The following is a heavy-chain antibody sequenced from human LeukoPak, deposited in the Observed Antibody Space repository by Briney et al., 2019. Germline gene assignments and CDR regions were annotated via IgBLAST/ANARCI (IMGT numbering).Heavy chain of an antibody. CDR1: GGSISSSSYY. CDR2: IYYSGST. V-gene: IGHV4-39*01. Sequence: PSETLSLTCTVAGGSISSSSYYWGWIRQPPWKGLDWIGSIYYSGSTYYNPSLKSRVTISVDTSKNQFSLKLSSVTAADTAVYYCARLSGYSHGPFDYWGQGTLVTVSS. D-gene: IGHD5-18*01. CDR3: ARLSGYSHGPFDY. J-gene: IGHJ4*02.